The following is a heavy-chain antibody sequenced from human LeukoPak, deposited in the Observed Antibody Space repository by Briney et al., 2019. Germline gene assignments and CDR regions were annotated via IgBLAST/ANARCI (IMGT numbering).Heavy chain of an antibody. V-gene: IGHV3-23*01. J-gene: IGHJ4*02. CDR1: GFIFSSYA. CDR2: ISGGGDST. D-gene: IGHD3-10*01. Sequence: HPGRSLRLSCAASGFIFSSYAMTWVRQAPGKGLEWVSGISGGGDSTYYADSVKGRFTISRDNSKNTVYLQMNSLRAEDTAVYYCAKDLYYYGSGALAFWGQGTMVTVSS. CDR3: AKDLYYYGSGALAF.